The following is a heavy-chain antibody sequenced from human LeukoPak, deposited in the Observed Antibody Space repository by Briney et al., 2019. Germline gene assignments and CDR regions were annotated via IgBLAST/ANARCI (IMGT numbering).Heavy chain of an antibody. Sequence: SETLSLTRAVYGGSFSGYYWSWIRQPPGKGLEWIGEINHSGSTNYNPSLKSRVTISVDTSKNQFSLKLSSVTAADTAVYYCARGQGGDFDYWGQGTLVTVSS. J-gene: IGHJ4*02. CDR1: GGSFSGYY. D-gene: IGHD4-17*01. CDR3: ARGQGGDFDY. CDR2: INHSGST. V-gene: IGHV4-34*01.